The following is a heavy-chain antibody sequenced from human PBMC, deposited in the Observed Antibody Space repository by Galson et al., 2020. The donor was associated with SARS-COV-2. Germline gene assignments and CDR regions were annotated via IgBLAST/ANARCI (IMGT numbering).Heavy chain of an antibody. J-gene: IGHJ3*02. CDR1: GYTFTAYY. Sequence: ASVKVSCKASGYTFTAYYLHWVRQVPGQGLEWMGRINPNSGGTKYAQEFQGRLTMTRDTSLSTAYMELSRLSSDDTAVYFCARDRDSSGYADALERWGQGTRVTGSS. CDR2: INPNSGGT. D-gene: IGHD3-22*01. V-gene: IGHV1-2*06. CDR3: ARDRDSSGYADALER.